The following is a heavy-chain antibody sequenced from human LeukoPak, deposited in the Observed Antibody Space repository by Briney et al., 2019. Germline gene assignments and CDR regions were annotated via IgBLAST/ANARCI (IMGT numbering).Heavy chain of an antibody. CDR3: ATKQWLAPPPDS. V-gene: IGHV3-74*01. D-gene: IGHD6-19*01. Sequence: PGGSLPLSCAASGFIFSKYWMLWVRQAPGKGLESVSRINTDETVTTYADAVKGRFTVSKDNDDNTMFLQMNSVRDEDTAVYYCATKQWLAPPPDSWGQGTPVTVSS. CDR1: GFIFSKYW. J-gene: IGHJ4*02. CDR2: INTDETVT.